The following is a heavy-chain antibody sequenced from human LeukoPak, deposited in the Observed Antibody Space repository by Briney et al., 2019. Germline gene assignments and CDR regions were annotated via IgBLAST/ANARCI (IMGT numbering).Heavy chain of an antibody. Sequence: TGGSLRLSCAASGFTLSSYATSWVRQAPGKGLEWVSAISGSGADTYYADSVKGRFTISRGASKNTLYLQMNSLRDEDTAVYYCAKQLDSGNYYPTGDDYWGQGTLVTVSS. J-gene: IGHJ4*02. V-gene: IGHV3-23*01. D-gene: IGHD3-10*01. CDR2: ISGSGADT. CDR3: AKQLDSGNYYPTGDDY. CDR1: GFTLSSYA.